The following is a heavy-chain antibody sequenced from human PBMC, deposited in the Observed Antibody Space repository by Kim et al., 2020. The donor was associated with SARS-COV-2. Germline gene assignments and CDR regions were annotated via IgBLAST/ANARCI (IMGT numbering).Heavy chain of an antibody. CDR3: AKGRRKYCSGGSCHLEY. Sequence: VKCRFTNSRDNSKNTLDLQMNNLRAEDTAVYYCAKGRRKYCSGGSCHLEYWGQGTLVTVSS. D-gene: IGHD2-15*01. V-gene: IGHV3-33*06. J-gene: IGHJ4*02.